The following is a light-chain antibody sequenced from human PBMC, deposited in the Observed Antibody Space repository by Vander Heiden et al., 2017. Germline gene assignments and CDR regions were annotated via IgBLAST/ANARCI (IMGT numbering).Light chain of an antibody. J-gene: IGLJ3*02. CDR1: SGSIASNY. V-gene: IGLV6-57*02. CDR3: QAYDSSMGV. CDR2: EDN. Sequence: NFMLTQPHSVSESPGKTVTISCTGSSGSIASNYVQWYQQRPGSAPNTVIYEDNQRPSGVPDRFSGSIDSSSNAAALTISGLKTEDEDDYYCQAYDSSMGVFGGGTKLTVL.